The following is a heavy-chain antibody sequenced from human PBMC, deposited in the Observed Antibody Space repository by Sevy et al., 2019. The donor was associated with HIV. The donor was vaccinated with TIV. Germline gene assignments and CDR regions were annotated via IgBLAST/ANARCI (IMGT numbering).Heavy chain of an antibody. CDR3: ARARSRYCSSTSCYWV. CDR2: ISSNGGST. J-gene: IGHJ3*01. CDR1: GFTFSSYA. V-gene: IGHV3-64*01. D-gene: IGHD2-2*01. Sequence: GGCLRLSCAASGFTFSSYAMHWVRQAPGKGLEYVSAISSNGGSTYYANSVKGRFTISRDNSKNTLYLQMGSLRAEDMAVYYCARARSRYCSSTSCYWVWGQGTMVTVSS.